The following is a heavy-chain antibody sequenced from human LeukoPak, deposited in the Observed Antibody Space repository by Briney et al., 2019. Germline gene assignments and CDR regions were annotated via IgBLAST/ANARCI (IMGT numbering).Heavy chain of an antibody. Sequence: ASVRVSCKASGYTFTNYYIHWVRQAPGHGLEWMGWINPNRGETNYAQKFQGRVTMTRDTSISTAFMELTRLTSDDTAVYYCTRDLLGFATTPLSDWGQGTLVTVSS. CDR3: TRDLLGFATTPLSD. V-gene: IGHV1-2*02. J-gene: IGHJ4*02. CDR1: GYTFTNYY. D-gene: IGHD4-17*01. CDR2: INPNRGET.